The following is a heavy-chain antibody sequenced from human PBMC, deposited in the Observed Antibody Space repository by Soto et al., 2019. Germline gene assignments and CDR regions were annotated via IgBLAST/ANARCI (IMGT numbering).Heavy chain of an antibody. J-gene: IGHJ5*02. Sequence: PSETLSLTCAVSGGSISSGGYSWSWIRQPPGKGLEWIGYIYHSGSTYYNPSLKSRVTISVDRSKNQFSLKLSSVTAADTAVYYCASDVGSRRYRNWFDPWGPGTLVTLSS. D-gene: IGHD6-13*01. CDR1: GGSISSGGYS. CDR3: ASDVGSRRYRNWFDP. CDR2: IYHSGST. V-gene: IGHV4-30-2*01.